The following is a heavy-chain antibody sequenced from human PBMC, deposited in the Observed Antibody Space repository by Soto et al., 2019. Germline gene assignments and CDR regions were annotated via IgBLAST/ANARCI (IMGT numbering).Heavy chain of an antibody. CDR3: ARDSGWNLVVTAILSWFDP. D-gene: IGHD2-21*02. Sequence: PGGSLRLSCAASGFTFSSYAMHWVRQAPGKGLEWVAVISYDGSNKYYADSVKGRFTISRDNSKNTLYLQMNSLRAEDTAVYYCARDSGWNLVVTAILSWFDPWGQGTLVTVSS. CDR1: GFTFSSYA. V-gene: IGHV3-30-3*01. J-gene: IGHJ5*02. CDR2: ISYDGSNK.